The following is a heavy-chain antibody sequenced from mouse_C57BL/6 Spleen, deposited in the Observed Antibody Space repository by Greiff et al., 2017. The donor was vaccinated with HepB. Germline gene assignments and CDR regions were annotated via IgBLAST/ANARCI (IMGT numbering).Heavy chain of an antibody. CDR2: INPNNGGT. D-gene: IGHD3-2*02. Sequence: EVQLQQSGPELVKPGASVKISCKASGYTFTDYYMNWVKQSHGKSLEWIGDINPNNGGTSYNQKFKGKATLTVDKSSSTAYMELRSLTSEDSAVYYCAREGRTAQAEWFAYWGQGTLVTVSA. V-gene: IGHV1-26*01. CDR3: AREGRTAQAEWFAY. J-gene: IGHJ3*01. CDR1: GYTFTDYY.